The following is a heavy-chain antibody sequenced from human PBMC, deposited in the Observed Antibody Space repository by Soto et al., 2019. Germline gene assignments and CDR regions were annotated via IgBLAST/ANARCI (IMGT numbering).Heavy chain of an antibody. V-gene: IGHV3-33*01. CDR2: IWYDGSNK. Sequence: QVQLVESGGGVVQPGRSLRLSCAASGFTFSSYGMHWVRQAPGKGLEWVAVIWYDGSNKYYADSVKGRFTISRDNSKNTLYLQMNSLRAEDTAVYYCARGTEDKNPFDYWGQGTLVTVSS. D-gene: IGHD2-15*01. CDR3: ARGTEDKNPFDY. J-gene: IGHJ4*02. CDR1: GFTFSSYG.